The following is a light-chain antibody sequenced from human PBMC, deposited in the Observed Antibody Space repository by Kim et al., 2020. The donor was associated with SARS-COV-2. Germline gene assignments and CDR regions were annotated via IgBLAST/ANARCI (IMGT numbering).Light chain of an antibody. V-gene: IGKV3D-15*03. CDR3: KQYNNWPYT. J-gene: IGKJ2*01. CDR1: QSVSSN. Sequence: SGSAGERATRSCRASQSVSSNLAWYQQKPGQAPRLLIYGASIRATGIPARFSGSGSGTEFTLTISILQSEDFAVYYCKQYNNWPYTFGQGTKLEI. CDR2: GAS.